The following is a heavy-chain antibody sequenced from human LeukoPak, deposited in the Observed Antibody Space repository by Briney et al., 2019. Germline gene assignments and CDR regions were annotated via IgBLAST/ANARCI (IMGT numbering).Heavy chain of an antibody. V-gene: IGHV4-59*01. D-gene: IGHD1-7*01. Sequence: SETLSPTCTVSGGSISSYYWSWIRQPPGKGLEWIGYIYYSGSTKYNPSLKSRVTISVDASKTQFSLKLISVTAADTAVYYCARGSRELYYFDYGGQGTLVTVSS. CDR2: IYYSGST. J-gene: IGHJ4*02. CDR3: ARGSRELYYFDY. CDR1: GGSISSYY.